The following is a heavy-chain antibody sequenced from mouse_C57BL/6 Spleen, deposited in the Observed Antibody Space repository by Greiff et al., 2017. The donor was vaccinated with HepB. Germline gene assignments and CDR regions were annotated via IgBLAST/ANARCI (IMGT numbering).Heavy chain of an antibody. J-gene: IGHJ4*01. V-gene: IGHV5-17*01. Sequence: EVMLVESGGGLVKPGGSLKLSCAASGFTFSDYGMHWVRQAPEKGLEWVAYISSGSSTIYYADTVKGRFTISRENAKNTLFLQMTRLRSEDTAMYYCARKGIYDGYYVGAMDYWGQGTSVTVSS. CDR3: ARKGIYDGYYVGAMDY. CDR1: GFTFSDYG. CDR2: ISSGSSTI. D-gene: IGHD2-3*01.